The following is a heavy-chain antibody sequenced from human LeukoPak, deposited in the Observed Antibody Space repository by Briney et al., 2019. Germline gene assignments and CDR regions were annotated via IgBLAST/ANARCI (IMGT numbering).Heavy chain of an antibody. CDR3: ARDLDGDYGWHFDL. D-gene: IGHD4-17*01. CDR2: ISSSSNYI. J-gene: IGHJ2*01. Sequence: GGSLRVSCAASGFTFSSFSMNWVRQAPGKGLEWVSSISSSSNYIYYADSGRGRFTISRDNAKNSLSLQMNSLRVEDTAVYYCARDLDGDYGWHFDLWGRGTLVTVSS. V-gene: IGHV3-21*01. CDR1: GFTFSSFS.